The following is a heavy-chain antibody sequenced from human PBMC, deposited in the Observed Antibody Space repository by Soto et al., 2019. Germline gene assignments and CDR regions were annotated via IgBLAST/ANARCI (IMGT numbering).Heavy chain of an antibody. CDR1: GGSVSSGGYY. V-gene: IGHV4-61*08. Sequence: SETLSLTCTVSGGSVSSGGYYWSWIRQPPGKGLEWIGYIHYSGSTNYNPSLKSRVTISVDTSKNQFPLKLSSVTAADTAVYYCARDREVPAAIYYYYGMDVWGQGTTVTVSS. CDR3: ARDREVPAAIYYYYGMDV. CDR2: IHYSGST. J-gene: IGHJ6*02. D-gene: IGHD2-2*01.